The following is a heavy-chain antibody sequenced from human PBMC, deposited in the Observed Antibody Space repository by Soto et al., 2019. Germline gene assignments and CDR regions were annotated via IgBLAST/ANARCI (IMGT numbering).Heavy chain of an antibody. CDR3: ARDWWENLAGKETVRQFAY. V-gene: IGHV3-33*01. Sequence: QVHLVESGGGVVQPGRSLTLSCTASGFAFSNYGIHWVRQAPGRGLEWVAVIWSDGTKKFYAGSVRGRFTISRDNSKNTIYLQMSSLRAEDTAFYYCARDWWENLAGKETVRQFAYWGQATLVSVSS. D-gene: IGHD6-13*01. CDR1: GFAFSNYG. J-gene: IGHJ4*02. CDR2: IWSDGTKK.